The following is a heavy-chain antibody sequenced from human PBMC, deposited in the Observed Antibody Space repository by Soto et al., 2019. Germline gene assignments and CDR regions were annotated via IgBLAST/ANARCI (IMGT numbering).Heavy chain of an antibody. CDR2: IWYDGSNK. J-gene: IGHJ4*02. D-gene: IGHD3-22*01. V-gene: IGHV3-33*01. CDR1: GFTFSSYG. CDR3: ARDLGYYYDSSGYYY. Sequence: PGGSLRLSCAASGFTFSSYGMHWVCPAPGKGLEWVAVIWYDGSNKYYADSVKGRFTISRDNSKNTLYLQMNSLRAEDTAVYYCARDLGYYYDSSGYYYWGQGTLVTVSS.